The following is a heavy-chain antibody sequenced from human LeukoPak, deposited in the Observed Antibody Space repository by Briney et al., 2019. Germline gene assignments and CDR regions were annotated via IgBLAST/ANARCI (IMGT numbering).Heavy chain of an antibody. CDR1: GFTFSTYW. CDR3: ARGEDTAMLDY. J-gene: IGHJ4*02. D-gene: IGHD5-18*01. CDR2: INEDGPER. Sequence: PGGSLRLSCAASGFTFSTYWMTCVRQAPGKGLQRGASINEDGPERYYADSVKGRFTISRHNSNNTLYLKMNSLRTEDTAMYYCARGEDTAMLDYWGQGTLVTVSS. V-gene: IGHV3-7*05.